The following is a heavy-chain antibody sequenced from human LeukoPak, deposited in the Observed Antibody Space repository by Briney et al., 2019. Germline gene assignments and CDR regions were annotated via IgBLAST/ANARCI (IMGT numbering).Heavy chain of an antibody. V-gene: IGHV1-18*01. CDR3: ASSPRYYYDSSGYFFDY. Sequence: ASVKVSCQASGYTFTSYGISWVRQAPGQGLEWMGWISAYNGNTNYAQKLQGRVTMTTDTSTSTAYMELRSLRSDDTAVYYCASSPRYYYDSSGYFFDYWGQGTLVTVSS. J-gene: IGHJ4*02. CDR2: ISAYNGNT. CDR1: GYTFTSYG. D-gene: IGHD3-22*01.